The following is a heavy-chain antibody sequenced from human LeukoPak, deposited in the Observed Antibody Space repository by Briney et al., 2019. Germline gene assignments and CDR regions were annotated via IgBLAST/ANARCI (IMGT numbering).Heavy chain of an antibody. CDR2: ISYDGSNK. V-gene: IGHV3-30*03. J-gene: IGHJ4*02. CDR3: ARYSASYPD. CDR1: GFTFSSYG. D-gene: IGHD1-26*01. Sequence: PGGSLRLSCAASGFTFSSYGMHWVRQAPGKGLEWVALISYDGSNKYYADSVKGRFTISRDNSKNTLYLQMNSLRAEDTAVYYCARYSASYPDWGQGTLVTVSS.